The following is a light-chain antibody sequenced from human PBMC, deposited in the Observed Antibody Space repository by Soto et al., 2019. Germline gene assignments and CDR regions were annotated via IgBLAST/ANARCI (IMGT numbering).Light chain of an antibody. CDR1: SSDVGGYNY. CDR2: DVS. CDR3: SSYTSSSTVV. V-gene: IGLV2-14*01. Sequence: QSALTQPASVSGSPGQSITISCTGTSSDVGGYNYVSWYQQHPGKAPKLMIYDVSNRTSGVSNRFSGSKSGNTASLTISGRQAEDEADYYCSSYTSSSTVVFGGGNKLTVL. J-gene: IGLJ2*01.